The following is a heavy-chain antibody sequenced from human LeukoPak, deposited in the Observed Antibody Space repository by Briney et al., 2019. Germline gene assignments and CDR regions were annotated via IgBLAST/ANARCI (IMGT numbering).Heavy chain of an antibody. Sequence: SETLSLTCSVSGGSFSDYYWNWIRQSPGKGLGWIGYIYPSWSTDYNPSLKSRVTMSTHTSKNQISLKLTSVTAADTAVYFCASQATLLADRLEAGGFDIWGRGTMVTVFS. CDR3: ASQATLLADRLEAGGFDI. J-gene: IGHJ3*02. CDR1: GGSFSDYY. CDR2: IYPSWST. D-gene: IGHD3-3*01. V-gene: IGHV4-59*08.